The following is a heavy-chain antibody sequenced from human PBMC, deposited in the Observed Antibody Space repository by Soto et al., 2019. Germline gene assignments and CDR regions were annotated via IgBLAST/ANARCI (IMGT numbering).Heavy chain of an antibody. V-gene: IGHV3-23*01. D-gene: IGHD2-15*01. J-gene: IGHJ5*02. Sequence: EVQLLESGGGVVQPGGSLRLSCVASGFNFKKFAMAWVRQAPGEGLEWVSGISCCGGSTSYADSVKGRYSIARDDSKKTMLLQMKSPSVAAAVIYFFARAGGGGLFDPWDKGRMVTFSS. CDR1: GFNFKKFA. CDR3: ARAGGGGLFDP. CDR2: ISCCGGST.